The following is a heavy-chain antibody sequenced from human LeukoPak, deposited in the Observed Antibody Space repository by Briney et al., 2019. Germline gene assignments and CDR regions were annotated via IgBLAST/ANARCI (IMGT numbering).Heavy chain of an antibody. J-gene: IGHJ4*02. CDR3: ARPGDSGYDALGY. V-gene: IGHV1-2*02. CDR1: GYTFTGYY. Sequence: GASVKVSCKASGYTFTGYYMHWVRQAPGQGPEWMGWIKSTSGATDYAQKFQGRVTMTRDTSISTAYMELNRLRSDDTAMYYCARPGDSGYDALGYWGQGTLVTVSS. D-gene: IGHD6-25*01. CDR2: IKSTSGAT.